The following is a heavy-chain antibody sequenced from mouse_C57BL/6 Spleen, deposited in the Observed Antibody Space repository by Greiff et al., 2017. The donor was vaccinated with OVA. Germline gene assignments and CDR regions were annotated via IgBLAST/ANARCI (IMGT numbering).Heavy chain of an antibody. D-gene: IGHD2-5*01. CDR3: ARGSNYGYAMDY. CDR2: IYPRSGNT. CDR1: GYTFTSYG. J-gene: IGHJ4*01. V-gene: IGHV1-81*01. Sequence: LVESGAELARPGASVKLSCTASGYTFTSYGISWVKQRTGQGLEWIGEIYPRSGNTYYTEKFTGKATLTADKSSSTAYMELRSLTSEDSAVYFCARGSNYGYAMDYWGQGTSVTVSS.